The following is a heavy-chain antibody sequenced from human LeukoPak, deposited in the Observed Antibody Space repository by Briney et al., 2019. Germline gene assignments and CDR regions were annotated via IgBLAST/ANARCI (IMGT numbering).Heavy chain of an antibody. V-gene: IGHV3-74*01. D-gene: IGHD6-19*01. CDR2: INSDGSST. CDR1: GFTFSSYW. CDR3: ARGPNFSGWLDY. J-gene: IGHJ4*02. Sequence: GGSLRLSCAASGFTFSSYWMHWVRHAPGKGLVWVSRINSDGSSTSYADSVKGRFTISRDNAKNTLYLQMNSLRAEDTAVYYCARGPNFSGWLDYWGRGTLVTVSS.